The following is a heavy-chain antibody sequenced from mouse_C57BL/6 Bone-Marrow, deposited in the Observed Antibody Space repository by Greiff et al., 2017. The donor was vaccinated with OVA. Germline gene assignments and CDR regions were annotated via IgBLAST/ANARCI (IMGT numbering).Heavy chain of an antibody. Sequence: QVQLKESGAELVRPGTSVKVSCKASGYAFTNYLIEWVKQRPGQGLEWIGVINPGSGGTNYNEKFKGKATLTADKSSSTAYMQLSSLTSEDSAVYFCARQTLLRHYAMDYWGQGTSVTVSS. V-gene: IGHV1-54*01. CDR2: INPGSGGT. D-gene: IGHD1-2*01. CDR3: ARQTLLRHYAMDY. CDR1: GYAFTNYL. J-gene: IGHJ4*01.